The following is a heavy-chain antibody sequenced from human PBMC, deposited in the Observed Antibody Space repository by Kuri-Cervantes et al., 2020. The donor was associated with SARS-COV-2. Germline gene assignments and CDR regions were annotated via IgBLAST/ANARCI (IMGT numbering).Heavy chain of an antibody. J-gene: IGHJ3*02. CDR3: ARCYYGDYFDAFDI. V-gene: IGHV1-2*02. CDR2: INPRSGGT. Sequence: ASVKVSWKASGYTFTNYYVHWVRQAPGQGLEWMGWINPRSGGTKSAQKFQGRVTMTRDTSITTAYLELSRLRSDDTAVYYCARCYYGDYFDAFDIWGQGTMVTVSS. D-gene: IGHD4-17*01. CDR1: GYTFTNYY.